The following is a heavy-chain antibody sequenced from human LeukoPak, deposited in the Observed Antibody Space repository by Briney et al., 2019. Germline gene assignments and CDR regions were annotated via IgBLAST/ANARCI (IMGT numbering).Heavy chain of an antibody. D-gene: IGHD5-24*01. V-gene: IGHV1-2*02. CDR3: AREYNWLQLQGYFDF. CDR1: GGTFSSYA. CDR2: INPNSGAT. Sequence: GASVKVSCKASGGTFSSYAISWVRQAPGQGLEWMGWINPNSGATNYAQNFQGRVTMTTDTSISTAYMELSSLRSDDTALYYCAREYNWLQLQGYFDFWGQGTQVTVSS. J-gene: IGHJ4*02.